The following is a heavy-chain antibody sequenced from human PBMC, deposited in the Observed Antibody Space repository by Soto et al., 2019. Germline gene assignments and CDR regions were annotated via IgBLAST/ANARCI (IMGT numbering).Heavy chain of an antibody. J-gene: IGHJ4*02. CDR3: ARGTSYTSIAARPPGTPFDY. V-gene: IGHV1-18*01. CDR1: GYTFTSYG. Sequence: ASVKVSCKASGYTFTSYGISWVRQAPGQGLEWMGWISAYNGNTNYAQKLQGRVTMTTDTSTSTAYMELRSLRSDDTAVYYCARGTSYTSIAARPPGTPFDYWGQGTLVTVSS. D-gene: IGHD6-6*01. CDR2: ISAYNGNT.